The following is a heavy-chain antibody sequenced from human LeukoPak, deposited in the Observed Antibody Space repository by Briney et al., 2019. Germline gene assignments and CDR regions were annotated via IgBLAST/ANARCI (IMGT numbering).Heavy chain of an antibody. CDR3: ARDDTYYYGSGSQTYYYYYGMDV. CDR1: GFTFSSYW. D-gene: IGHD3-10*01. Sequence: GGSLRLSCAASGFTFSSYWMSWVRQAPGKGLEWVANIKQDGSEKYYVDSVKDRFTISRDNAKNSLYLQMDSLRAEDTAVYYCARDDTYYYGSGSQTYYYYYGMDVWGQGTTVTVSS. CDR2: IKQDGSEK. J-gene: IGHJ6*02. V-gene: IGHV3-7*01.